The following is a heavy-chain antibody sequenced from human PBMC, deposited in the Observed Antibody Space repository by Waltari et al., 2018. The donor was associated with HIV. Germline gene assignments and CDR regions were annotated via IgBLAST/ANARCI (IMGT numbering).Heavy chain of an antibody. D-gene: IGHD1-26*01. J-gene: IGHJ5*02. CDR2: IWYDGSKK. CDR3: ARGEGGYTYGYNWLDL. V-gene: IGHV3-33*01. Sequence: QVQVVESGGSLVQPGWSRRLSCAASGLRLSSYGLPWVRQAPGKGLEWVALIWYDGSKKYYGDSVKGRFTIFSDKSKNTVFLQMTRLRVEDTATYYCARGEGGYTYGYNWLDLWGQGTVVTVSS. CDR1: GLRLSSYG.